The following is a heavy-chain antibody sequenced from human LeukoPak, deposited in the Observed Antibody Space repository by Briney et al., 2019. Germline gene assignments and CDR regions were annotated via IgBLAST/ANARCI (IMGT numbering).Heavy chain of an antibody. Sequence: ASVKVSCKVSGYTLTELSVHCVRQAPGKGLEWMGNFDPKDGDTIYAQRFQGRVTMTEDTSTHTACMELSSLRSEDMAVYYCARSLIGALGAFDIWGQGTMVTVSS. CDR2: FDPKDGDT. V-gene: IGHV1-24*01. CDR1: GYTLTELS. D-gene: IGHD3-22*01. J-gene: IGHJ3*02. CDR3: ARSLIGALGAFDI.